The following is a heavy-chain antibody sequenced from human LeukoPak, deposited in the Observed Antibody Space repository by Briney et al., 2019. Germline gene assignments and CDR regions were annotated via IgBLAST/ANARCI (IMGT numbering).Heavy chain of an antibody. D-gene: IGHD3-10*01. V-gene: IGHV4-4*07. CDR2: IYTSGST. Sequence: SETLSLTCTVSGGSISSYYWSWIRQPAGKGLKWIGRIYTSGSTNYNPSLKSRVTMSVDTSKNQFSLKLSSVTAADTAVYYCARDISKFSGYFDLWGRGTLVTVSS. J-gene: IGHJ2*01. CDR3: ARDISKFSGYFDL. CDR1: GGSISSYY.